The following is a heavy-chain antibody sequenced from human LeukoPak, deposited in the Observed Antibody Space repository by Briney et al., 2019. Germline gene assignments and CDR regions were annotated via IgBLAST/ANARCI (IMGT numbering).Heavy chain of an antibody. J-gene: IGHJ4*02. D-gene: IGHD3-22*01. CDR3: AKDYYYDSRGYCHFDY. Sequence: QPGGSLRLSCAASGFTFSSYAMSWVRQAPGKGLEWVSAISGSGGSAYYADSVKGRFTISRDNSKNTLYLQMNSLRAEDTAVYYCAKDYYYDSRGYCHFDYWGQGTLVTVSS. V-gene: IGHV3-23*01. CDR2: ISGSGGSA. CDR1: GFTFSSYA.